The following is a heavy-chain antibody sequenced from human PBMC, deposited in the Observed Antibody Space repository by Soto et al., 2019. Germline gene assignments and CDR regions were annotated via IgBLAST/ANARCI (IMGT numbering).Heavy chain of an antibody. Sequence: GGSLRLSCSASGFTFSSYWMSWVRQAPGKGLEWVANIKQDGSEKYYVDSVKGRFTISRDNAKNSLYLQMNSLRAEDTAVYYCARDGQRGINYFDYWGQGTLGTVSS. J-gene: IGHJ4*02. CDR3: ARDGQRGINYFDY. CDR2: IKQDGSEK. V-gene: IGHV3-7*01. D-gene: IGHD6-25*01. CDR1: GFTFSSYW.